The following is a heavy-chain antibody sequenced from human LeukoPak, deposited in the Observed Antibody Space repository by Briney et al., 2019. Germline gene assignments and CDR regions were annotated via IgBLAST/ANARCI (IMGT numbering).Heavy chain of an antibody. CDR2: IRYDGSNK. V-gene: IGHV3-30*02. CDR3: AKDRRGIAVAGFDY. J-gene: IGHJ4*02. CDR1: GFTFSSYG. Sequence: GGSLRLSRAASGFTFSSYGMHWVRQAPGEGLEWVAFIRYDGSNKYYADSVKGRFTISRDNSKNTLYLQMNSLRAEDTAVYYCAKDRRGIAVAGFDYWGQGTLVTVSS. D-gene: IGHD6-19*01.